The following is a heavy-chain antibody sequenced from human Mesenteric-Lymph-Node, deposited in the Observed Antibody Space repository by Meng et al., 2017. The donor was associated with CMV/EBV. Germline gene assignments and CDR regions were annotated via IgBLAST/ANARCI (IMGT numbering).Heavy chain of an antibody. CDR2: IIPIFGTA. Sequence: CKASGYPFTDYYLHWVRQAPGQGLEWMGGIIPIFGTANYAQKFQGRVTITADESTSTAYMELSSLRSEDTAVYYCARTGMLGPFDYWGQGTLVTVSS. CDR3: ARTGMLGPFDY. V-gene: IGHV1-69*01. J-gene: IGHJ4*02. CDR1: GYPFTDYY. D-gene: IGHD1-14*01.